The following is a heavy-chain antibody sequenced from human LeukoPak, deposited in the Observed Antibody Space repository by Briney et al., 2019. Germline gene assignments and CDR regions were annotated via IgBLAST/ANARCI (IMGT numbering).Heavy chain of an antibody. J-gene: IGHJ4*02. D-gene: IGHD3-9*01. Sequence: GGSLRPSCAASGFTFSSYAMSWIRQAPGKGLEWVSVISGSGGNTYYADSVKGRFTISRDNAKNSLYLQMNSLRDEDTAVYYCARDPYEGYDILSLATLDYWGQGTLVTVSS. CDR2: ISGSGGNT. V-gene: IGHV3-23*01. CDR3: ARDPYEGYDILSLATLDY. CDR1: GFTFSSYA.